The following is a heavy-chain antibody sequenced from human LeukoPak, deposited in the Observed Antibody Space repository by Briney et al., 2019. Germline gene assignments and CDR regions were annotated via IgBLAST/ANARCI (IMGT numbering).Heavy chain of an antibody. V-gene: IGHV3-21*01. CDR3: VRVFAVVAGTFGPVYYYYYMDV. Sequence: GGSLRLSCAASGFTFSSYSMNWVRQAPGKGLEWVSSISSSSSYIYCADSVKGRFTISRDNAKNSLYLQMNSLRAEDTAVYYCVRVFAVVAGTFGPVYYYYYMDVWGKGTTVTVSS. CDR2: ISSSSSYI. D-gene: IGHD6-19*01. J-gene: IGHJ6*03. CDR1: GFTFSSYS.